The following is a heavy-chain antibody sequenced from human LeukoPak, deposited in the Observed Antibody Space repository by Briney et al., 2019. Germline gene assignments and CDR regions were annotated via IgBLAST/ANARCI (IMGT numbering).Heavy chain of an antibody. Sequence: ASVKVSCKASGYTFKNYDINWVRQATGQGLEWMGWMNPNSGNTGFAQKFQDRVSMTRDTSINTAYMELTSLRSGDPAVYYCARATPGGLHGYSFDYWGQGTVVTVYS. V-gene: IGHV1-8*02. CDR1: GYTFKNYD. CDR3: ARATPGGLHGYSFDY. CDR2: MNPNSGNT. J-gene: IGHJ4*02. D-gene: IGHD5-24*01.